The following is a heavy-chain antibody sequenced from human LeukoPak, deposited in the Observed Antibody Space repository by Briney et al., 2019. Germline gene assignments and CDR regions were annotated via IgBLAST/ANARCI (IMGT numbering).Heavy chain of an antibody. CDR3: ARNSTGYLAYDS. Sequence: PGGSLRLSCAAAGFTFSTYWMTWVRQPPGKGPELVANIKEDGSETYYVESVKGRFTSSRDNAKKSLYLQRNRRRAEDTAVYYCARNSTGYLAYDSWGEGTLVTVSS. CDR1: GFTFSTYW. V-gene: IGHV3-7*04. J-gene: IGHJ4*02. CDR2: IKEDGSET. D-gene: IGHD6-13*01.